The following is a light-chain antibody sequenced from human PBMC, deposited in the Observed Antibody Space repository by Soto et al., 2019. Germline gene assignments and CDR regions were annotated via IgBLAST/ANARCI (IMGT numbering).Light chain of an antibody. V-gene: IGKV3-15*01. CDR3: QQYCGWPPET. CDR1: QSVSRN. Sequence: EVVLTQSPATLSVSPGDRATLSCRASQSVSRNLAWYQQKPGQAPRLLIYGASTRATGVPARFSGSGSATEFTLSISSLQSEDVAVYCCQQYCGWPPETFGQGTKLEI. J-gene: IGKJ2*01. CDR2: GAS.